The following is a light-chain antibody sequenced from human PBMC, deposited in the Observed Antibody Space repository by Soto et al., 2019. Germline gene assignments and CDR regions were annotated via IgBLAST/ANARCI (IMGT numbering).Light chain of an antibody. V-gene: IGLV2-14*03. CDR2: DVS. Sequence: QSALTQPASVSGSPGQSITISCTGTSSDVGGYSYISWYQHNPGRAPKLMIYDVSNRPSGVSDRFSGSKSGNTASLTISRLQAEDEADYYCSSYTTSSTYVVGSGTKLTVL. J-gene: IGLJ1*01. CDR3: SSYTTSSTYV. CDR1: SSDVGGYSY.